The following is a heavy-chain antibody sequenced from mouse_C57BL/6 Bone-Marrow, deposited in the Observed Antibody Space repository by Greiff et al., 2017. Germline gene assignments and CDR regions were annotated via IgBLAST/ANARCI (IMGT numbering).Heavy chain of an antibody. CDR1: GFNIKDDY. CDR2: IDPANGDT. Sequence: VQLQQSGAELVRPGASVKLSCTASGFNIKDDYMHWVKQRPEQGLEWIGWIDPANGDTEYASKFQGKATITADTSSNTAYLQLSSLTSEDTAVYYCTITTGFAYWGQGTLVTVSA. D-gene: IGHD1-1*01. J-gene: IGHJ3*01. V-gene: IGHV14-4*01. CDR3: TITTGFAY.